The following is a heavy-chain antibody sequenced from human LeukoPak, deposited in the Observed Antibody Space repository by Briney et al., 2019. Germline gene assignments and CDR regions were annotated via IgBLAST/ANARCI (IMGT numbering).Heavy chain of an antibody. CDR2: VSISGGT. Sequence: SETLSLTCTVSGDSVSSDISYWSWIRQPAGKELEWIGRVSISGGTNYNPSLRSRVTISVDTSKNQFSLILSSVTAADTAMYFCARLRNVVLFDYWGQGTLVTVSS. CDR1: GDSVSSDISY. V-gene: IGHV4-61*02. J-gene: IGHJ4*02. CDR3: ARLRNVVLFDY. D-gene: IGHD2-15*01.